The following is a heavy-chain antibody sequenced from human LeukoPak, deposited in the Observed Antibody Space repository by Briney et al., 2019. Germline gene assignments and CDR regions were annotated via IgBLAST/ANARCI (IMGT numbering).Heavy chain of an antibody. J-gene: IGHJ6*03. D-gene: IGHD3-10*01. CDR1: GFTFSAYD. CDR2: IGGSGGTT. Sequence: PGGSLRLSCAASGFTFSAYDMSWVRQAPGKGLEWVSAIGGSGGTTYYADSVKGRYTISRDNSKNTLYLQMNSLRADDTAIYFCAAETPYYYDSGSSAMDVWGKGTTVTVSS. V-gene: IGHV3-23*01. CDR3: AAETPYYYDSGSSAMDV.